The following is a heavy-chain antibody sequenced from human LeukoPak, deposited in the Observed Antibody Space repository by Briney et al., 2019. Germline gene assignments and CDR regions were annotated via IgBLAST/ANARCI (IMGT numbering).Heavy chain of an antibody. J-gene: IGHJ4*02. V-gene: IGHV5-51*01. CDR1: GFSFTSYW. Sequence: GESLKISCKGSGFSFTSYWIGWVRQMPGKGLEWMGIIYPDDSDTRYSPSFQGQVTISADKSISTAYLQWSSLKASDTAIYYCARGGSGSYSKSTRLDYWGQGTLVTVSS. CDR3: ARGGSGSYSKSTRLDY. CDR2: IYPDDSDT. D-gene: IGHD1-26*01.